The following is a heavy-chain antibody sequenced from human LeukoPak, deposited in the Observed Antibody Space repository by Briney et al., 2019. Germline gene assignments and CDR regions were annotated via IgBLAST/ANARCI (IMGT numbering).Heavy chain of an antibody. CDR2: INPSGGST. V-gene: IGHV1-46*01. J-gene: IGHJ5*02. Sequence: ASVKVSCKASGYTFTSYYMHWVRQAPGQGLEWMGIINPSGGSTSYAQKFQGRVTMTRDTSTSTVYMELGSLRSDDTAVYYCARAARPYYDYVWGSYPKNWFDPWGQGTLVTVSS. CDR1: GYTFTSYY. D-gene: IGHD3-16*02. CDR3: ARAARPYYDYVWGSYPKNWFDP.